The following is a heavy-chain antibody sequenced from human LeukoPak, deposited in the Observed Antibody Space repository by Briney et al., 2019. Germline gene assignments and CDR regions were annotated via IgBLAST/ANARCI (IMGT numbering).Heavy chain of an antibody. Sequence: SETLSLTCTVSGGSISSSSYYWGWIRQPPGKGLEWIGSIYYSGSTYYNPSLKSRVTISVDTSKNQFSLKLSSVTAADTAVYYCARHPTTAAGVFDYWGQGTLVTVSS. CDR3: ARHPTTAAGVFDY. CDR2: IYYSGST. D-gene: IGHD6-13*01. J-gene: IGHJ4*02. CDR1: GGSISSSSYY. V-gene: IGHV4-39*01.